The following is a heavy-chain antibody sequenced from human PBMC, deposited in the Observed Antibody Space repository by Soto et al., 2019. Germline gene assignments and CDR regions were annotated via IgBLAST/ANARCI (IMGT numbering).Heavy chain of an antibody. CDR3: VRGGRIKSWDL. D-gene: IGHD5-12*01. J-gene: IGHJ1*01. CDR2: IGGSDV. V-gene: IGHV3-23*01. CDR1: GFTFSTSA. Sequence: EVQLLESGGGLVQPGGSLRLSCAASGFTFSTSAMSWVRLAPGKGLKWVSSIGGSDVYYAESVKGRVAISRDNSKNTVALQIDSLRADDTAVYYGVRGGRIKSWDLWGQGTPVIVAS.